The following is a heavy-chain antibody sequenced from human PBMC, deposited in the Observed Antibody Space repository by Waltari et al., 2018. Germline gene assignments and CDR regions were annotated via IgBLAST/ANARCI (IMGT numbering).Heavy chain of an antibody. V-gene: IGHV4-4*07. CDR2: IYTSGST. Sequence: QVQLQESGPGLVKPSETLSLTCTVSGGSISSYYWSWIRQPAGKGLEWIGRIYTSGSTNYHPSLKSRGTMSVDTSKTQFSLKLSSVTAADTGVYYCARDRPNREWWDLDYWGQGTLVTVSS. CDR1: GGSISSYY. J-gene: IGHJ4*02. D-gene: IGHD2-15*01. CDR3: ARDRPNREWWDLDY.